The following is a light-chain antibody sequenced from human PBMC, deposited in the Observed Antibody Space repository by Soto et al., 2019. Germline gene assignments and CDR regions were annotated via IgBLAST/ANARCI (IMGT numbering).Light chain of an antibody. J-gene: IGKJ5*01. Sequence: DIQMTQSPSSLSASVGDRVTITCRASQSISRNLNWYQHKPGKAPKLLIYAASSLQNGVPSRFXGCGSGTDFTLSISSLQPEDFGTYYCQQSYTTASITFGQGTRLEIK. CDR3: QQSYTTASIT. V-gene: IGKV1-39*01. CDR1: QSISRN. CDR2: AAS.